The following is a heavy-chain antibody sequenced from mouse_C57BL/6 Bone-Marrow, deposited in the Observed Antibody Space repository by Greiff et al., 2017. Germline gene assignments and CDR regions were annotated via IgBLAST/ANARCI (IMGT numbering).Heavy chain of an antibody. Sequence: EVKLVESGGGLVQPGGSLKLSCAASGFTFSDYYMYWVRQTPETRLEWVAYISNGGGSTYYPDTVKGRFTISRDNAKNTLYLQMSRLKSEDTAMYYCASPYSNYLAWFAYWGQGTLVTVSA. CDR3: ASPYSNYLAWFAY. CDR1: GFTFSDYY. J-gene: IGHJ3*01. D-gene: IGHD2-5*01. V-gene: IGHV5-12*01. CDR2: ISNGGGST.